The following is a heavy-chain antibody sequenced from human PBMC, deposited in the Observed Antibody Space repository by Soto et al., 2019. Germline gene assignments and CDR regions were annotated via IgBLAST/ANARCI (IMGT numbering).Heavy chain of an antibody. CDR3: AIGGGDYNYLDY. CDR2: IKSDGSST. CDR1: GFLFNTYW. Sequence: EVQPVESGGGLVQPGGSLRLSCAASGFLFNTYWMFWVRQAPRKGLLWVSRIKSDGSSTNYADSVKGRFTISRDNAKNTLYLQMTSLRAEDTAVYYCAIGGGDYNYLDYWGQGILVTVSS. D-gene: IGHD3-9*01. V-gene: IGHV3-74*01. J-gene: IGHJ4*02.